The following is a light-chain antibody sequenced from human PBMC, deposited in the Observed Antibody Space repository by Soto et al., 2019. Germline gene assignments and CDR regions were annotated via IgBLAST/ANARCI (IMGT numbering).Light chain of an antibody. Sequence: EIGLTQFPGTLSLSSGERATLSCRASQSVSSRYLAWYQQKPGQAPRLLIYGASSRATGIPDRFSGSGSGTDFTLTISRLEPEDFAVYYCQQYGSSVMYTFGQGTKLEIK. CDR1: QSVSSRY. CDR2: GAS. J-gene: IGKJ2*01. V-gene: IGKV3-20*01. CDR3: QQYGSSVMYT.